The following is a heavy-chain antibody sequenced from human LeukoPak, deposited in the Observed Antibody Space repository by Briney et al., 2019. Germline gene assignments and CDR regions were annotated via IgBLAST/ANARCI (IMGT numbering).Heavy chain of an antibody. Sequence: ASVKVSCKASGYTVTSYDINWVRQATGQGLEWMGWMNPNSGNTGYAQKFQGRVTITRNTSISTAYMELSSLRSEDTAVYYCARGSIAAAGNGYYYYYYMDVWGKGTTVTVSS. CDR2: MNPNSGNT. J-gene: IGHJ6*03. CDR3: ARGSIAAAGNGYYYYYYMDV. V-gene: IGHV1-8*03. D-gene: IGHD6-13*01. CDR1: GYTVTSYD.